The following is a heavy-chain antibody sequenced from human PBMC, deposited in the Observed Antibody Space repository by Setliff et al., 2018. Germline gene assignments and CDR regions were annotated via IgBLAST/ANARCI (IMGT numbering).Heavy chain of an antibody. V-gene: IGHV3-21*01. Sequence: GGSLRLSCAASGFTFSSYSMTWVRQAPGKGLEWVSSISKSSSYIYYADSVKGRFAVSRDNADNSLYLQMNSLKAEDTAVYYCARVIYFYYMDVWGKGTAVTVSS. CDR3: ARVIYFYYMDV. CDR2: ISKSSSYI. CDR1: GFTFSSYS. J-gene: IGHJ6*03.